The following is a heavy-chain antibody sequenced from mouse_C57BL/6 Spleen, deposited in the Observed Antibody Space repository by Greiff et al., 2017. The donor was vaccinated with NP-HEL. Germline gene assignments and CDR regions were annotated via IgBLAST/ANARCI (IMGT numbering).Heavy chain of an antibody. D-gene: IGHD1-1*01. J-gene: IGHJ4*01. CDR1: GYTFTSYG. Sequence: QVQLQQSGAELARPGASVKLSCKASGYTFTSYGISWVKQRTGQGLEWIGEIYPRSGNTYYNEKFKGKATLTADKSSSTAYMELRSLTSEDSAVYFCARYHYYGSSRYAMDYWGQGTSVTGSS. CDR2: IYPRSGNT. V-gene: IGHV1-81*01. CDR3: ARYHYYGSSRYAMDY.